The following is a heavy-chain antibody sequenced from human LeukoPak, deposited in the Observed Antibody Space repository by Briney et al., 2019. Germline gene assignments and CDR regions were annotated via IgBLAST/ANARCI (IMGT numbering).Heavy chain of an antibody. Sequence: SETLSLTCAASGGSISSSNWWRWVRQPPGKGLEGIGEIYNSGSTNYNPSLKSRVTISVDKSKNRFSLRLSSVTAADTAVYYCARGHYYDSSGPTYYFDYWGQGTLVTVSS. D-gene: IGHD3-22*01. J-gene: IGHJ4*02. CDR1: GGSISSSNW. V-gene: IGHV4-4*02. CDR2: IYNSGST. CDR3: ARGHYYDSSGPTYYFDY.